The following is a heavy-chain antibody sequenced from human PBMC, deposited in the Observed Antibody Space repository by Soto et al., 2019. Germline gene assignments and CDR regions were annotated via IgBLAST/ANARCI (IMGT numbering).Heavy chain of an antibody. Sequence: GGSLRLSCAASGFTFSSYWMTWVRQAPGKGLEWVANIKQDGSDKYYVDSVKGRFTISRNNAKNSLYLQMNSLRAEDTAVYYCARGINYDILTGYFYYYYYMDVWGKGTTVTVSS. V-gene: IGHV3-7*04. CDR2: IKQDGSDK. CDR3: ARGINYDILTGYFYYYYYMDV. D-gene: IGHD3-9*01. J-gene: IGHJ6*03. CDR1: GFTFSSYW.